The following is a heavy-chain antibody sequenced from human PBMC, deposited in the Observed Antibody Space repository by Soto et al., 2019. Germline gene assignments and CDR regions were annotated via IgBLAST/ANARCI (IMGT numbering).Heavy chain of an antibody. CDR1: GGSFSGYY. J-gene: IGHJ5*02. Sequence: SETLSLTCAVYGGSFSGYYWTWIRQPPGKGLEWIGEIHPSGSTNYNPSLKSRVTISADTSKNQFSLKLSSVTAADTAVYYCAVDKDMEGRGFDPWVQGTLVTVSS. CDR3: AVDKDMEGRGFDP. D-gene: IGHD5-18*01. CDR2: IHPSGST. V-gene: IGHV4-34*01.